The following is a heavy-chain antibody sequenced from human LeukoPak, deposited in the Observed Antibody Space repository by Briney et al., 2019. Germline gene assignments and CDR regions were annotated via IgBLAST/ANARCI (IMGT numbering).Heavy chain of an antibody. V-gene: IGHV4-34*01. Sequence: PSETLSLTCAVYGGSFSGYYWSWIRQPPGKGLEWIGEINHSGSTNYNPSLKSRVTISVDTSKNQFSLKLSSVTAADTAVYYCARRSGSYSYYGVDVWGQGTTVTVSS. D-gene: IGHD1-26*01. CDR1: GGSFSGYY. CDR3: ARRSGSYSYYGVDV. J-gene: IGHJ6*02. CDR2: INHSGST.